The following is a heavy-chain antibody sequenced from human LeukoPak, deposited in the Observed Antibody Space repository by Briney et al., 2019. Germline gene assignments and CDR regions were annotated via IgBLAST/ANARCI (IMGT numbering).Heavy chain of an antibody. CDR1: GFTGSHNY. D-gene: IGHD4-17*01. V-gene: IGHV3-53*01. J-gene: IGHJ5*02. CDR2: THSSGGT. Sequence: GGSLRLSCAASGFTGSHNYMSWVRQAPGKGLEWVSATHSSGGTYYADSVKGRFAISRDTSKNTLYLQINSLSVEDTAVYYCIVFGDSNHWGQGTLVTVSS. CDR3: IVFGDSNH.